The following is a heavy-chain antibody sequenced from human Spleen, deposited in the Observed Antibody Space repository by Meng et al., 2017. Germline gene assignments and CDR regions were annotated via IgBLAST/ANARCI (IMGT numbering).Heavy chain of an antibody. V-gene: IGHV4-34*01. CDR1: GRSFSGYY. CDR2: INHSGST. CDR3: AVAGRGSCSDY. D-gene: IGHD1-26*01. J-gene: IGHJ4*02. Sequence: VQLQQWGEGLLKPSETLSLACAVYGRSFSGYYWSWIRQPPGKGLEWIGEINHSGSTNYNPSLKSRVTISVDTSKNQFSLKLSSVTAADTAVYYCAVAGRGSCSDYWGQGTLVTVSS.